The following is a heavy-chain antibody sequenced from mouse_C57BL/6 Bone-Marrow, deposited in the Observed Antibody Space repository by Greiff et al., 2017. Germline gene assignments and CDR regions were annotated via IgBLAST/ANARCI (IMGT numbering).Heavy chain of an antibody. J-gene: IGHJ4*01. Sequence: EVNLVESVAELVRPGASVKLSCTASGFNIKNTYMHWVKQRPEQGLEWIGRIDPANGNTKYAPKFQGKATITADTSSNTAYLQLSSLTSEDTAIYYCARTTTAFYYAMDYWGQGTSVTVSS. CDR1: GFNIKNTY. CDR2: IDPANGNT. CDR3: ARTTTAFYYAMDY. D-gene: IGHD1-2*01. V-gene: IGHV14-3*01.